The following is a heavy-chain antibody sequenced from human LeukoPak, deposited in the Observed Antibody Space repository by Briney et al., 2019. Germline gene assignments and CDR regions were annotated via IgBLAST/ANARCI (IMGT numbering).Heavy chain of an antibody. V-gene: IGHV3-30*03. CDR3: ARDRGTGVLNY. J-gene: IGHJ4*02. CDR2: ISYDGRNK. CDR1: GFTFRTYG. Sequence: GGSLRLSCSASGFTFRTYGLHWVRQAPAKRLEWVAVISYDGRNKYYADSVKGRFTISRDNSKNTLYLQMNSLRAEDTAVYYCARDRGTGVLNYWGQGTLVTVSS. D-gene: IGHD3-10*01.